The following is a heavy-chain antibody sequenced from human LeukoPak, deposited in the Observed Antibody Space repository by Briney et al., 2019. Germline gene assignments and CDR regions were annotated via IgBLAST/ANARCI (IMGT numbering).Heavy chain of an antibody. Sequence: ETLSLTCTVSGYSTSSGYYWGWIRQPPGKGLEWIGSIYHSGSTYYNPSLKSRVTISVDTSKNQFSLKLSSVTAADTAVYYCARDIGIYPDYWGQGTLVTVSS. J-gene: IGHJ4*02. V-gene: IGHV4-38-2*02. CDR1: GYSTSSGYY. CDR3: ARDIGIYPDY. D-gene: IGHD1-26*01. CDR2: IYHSGST.